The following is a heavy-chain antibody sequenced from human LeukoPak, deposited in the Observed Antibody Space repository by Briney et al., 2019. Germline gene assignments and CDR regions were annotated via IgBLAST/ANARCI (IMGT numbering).Heavy chain of an antibody. J-gene: IGHJ4*02. CDR2: ISSSSSYI. CDR1: GFTFSSYS. CDR3: ARDREKYGSGSYSIFDY. D-gene: IGHD3-10*01. V-gene: IGHV3-21*01. Sequence: GGSLRLSCAASGFTFSSYSMNWVRQAPGKGLEWVSSISSSSSYIYYADSVKGRFTISRDNSKNTLYLQMNSLRAEDTAVYYCARDREKYGSGSYSIFDYWGQGTLVTVSS.